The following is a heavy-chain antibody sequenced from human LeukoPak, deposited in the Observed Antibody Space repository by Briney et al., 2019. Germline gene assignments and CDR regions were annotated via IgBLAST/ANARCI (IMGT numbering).Heavy chain of an antibody. CDR1: GFTFSSYA. CDR2: ISYDGSNK. Sequence: GGSLRLSCAASGFTFSSYAMHWVRQAPGKGLEWVAVISYDGSNKYYADSVKGRFTISRDNSKNTLYLQMNSLRAEDTAVYYCARAARGFDYWVQGTLVTVSS. J-gene: IGHJ4*02. V-gene: IGHV3-30*01. CDR3: ARAARGFDY. D-gene: IGHD6-6*01.